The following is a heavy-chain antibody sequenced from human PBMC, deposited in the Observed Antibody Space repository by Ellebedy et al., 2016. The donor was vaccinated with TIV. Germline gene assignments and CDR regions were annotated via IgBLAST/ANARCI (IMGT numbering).Heavy chain of an antibody. D-gene: IGHD3-16*01. CDR2: IYIAGHT. J-gene: IGHJ6*02. CDR3: ARVHDYYYAMDV. V-gene: IGHV3-53*01. CDR1: GFTVGSNF. Sequence: GESLKISCAASGFTVGSNFMTWVRQTPGKGLEWVSVIYIAGHTKYADSVKGRFTISRDDTENTLFLQMDNLRPEDTAVYFCARVHDYYYAMDVWGQGTTVTVS.